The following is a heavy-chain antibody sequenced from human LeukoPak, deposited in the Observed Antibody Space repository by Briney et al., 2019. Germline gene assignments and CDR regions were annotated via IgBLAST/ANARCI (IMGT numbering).Heavy chain of an antibody. J-gene: IGHJ4*02. CDR2: ISGDGTTI. V-gene: IGHV3-48*03. Sequence: PGGSLRLSCAASGFTFRSFEMNWVRQAPGKGLECLSYISGDGTTIQYADSVKGRFTISRDNAKNSLYLQMNSLRAEDTAVYYCAREGLPSGATKIFDYWGQGTLVTVSS. CDR1: GFTFRSFE. CDR3: AREGLPSGATKIFDY. D-gene: IGHD2-15*01.